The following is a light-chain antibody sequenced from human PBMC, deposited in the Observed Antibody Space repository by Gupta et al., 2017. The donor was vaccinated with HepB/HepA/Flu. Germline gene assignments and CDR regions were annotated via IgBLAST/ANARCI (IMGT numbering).Light chain of an antibody. Sequence: SYYLTQQLSVSVALGQTARLTCGGNNIGSKNVHWYQQKPGQAPVLVIYRDSNRPSEIPERFSGSNPGNTATLTSSRAQAGDEADYYCQVWDITTAHVVFGGGTNLTVL. J-gene: IGLJ2*01. CDR2: RDS. V-gene: IGLV3-9*01. CDR3: QVWDITTAHVV. CDR1: NIGSKN.